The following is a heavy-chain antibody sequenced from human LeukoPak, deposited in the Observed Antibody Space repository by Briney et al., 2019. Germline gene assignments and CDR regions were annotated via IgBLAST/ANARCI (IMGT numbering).Heavy chain of an antibody. D-gene: IGHD7-27*01. Sequence: GGSLRLSCAASGFTFSTYTMYWVRHPPGKRLEWVSIIGSSGGGIHYADSVKGRFTISRDNPKNALYLQMNSLRVEDTAVYYCAIDPNWGTHSWGQGVLVTVSS. J-gene: IGHJ4*02. V-gene: IGHV3-23*01. CDR2: IGSSGGGI. CDR3: AIDPNWGTHS. CDR1: GFTFSTYT.